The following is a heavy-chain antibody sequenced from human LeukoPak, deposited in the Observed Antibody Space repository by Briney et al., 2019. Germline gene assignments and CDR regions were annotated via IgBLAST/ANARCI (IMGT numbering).Heavy chain of an antibody. Sequence: GGSLRLSCAASGFTFSAYGMHWVRQAPGKGLEWVAVIWYDASNKYYADSVKGRFTISRDNSKNTLYLQMNSLRDDDTAVYYCVRGVGVSRFNYLDPWGQGTLVIVSS. D-gene: IGHD1-7*01. V-gene: IGHV3-33*01. CDR3: VRGVGVSRFNYLDP. CDR2: IWYDASNK. J-gene: IGHJ5*02. CDR1: GFTFSAYG.